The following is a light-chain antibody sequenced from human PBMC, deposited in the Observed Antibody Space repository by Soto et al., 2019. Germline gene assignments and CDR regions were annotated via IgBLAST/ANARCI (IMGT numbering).Light chain of an antibody. CDR1: QSVSNY. J-gene: IGKJ4*01. CDR2: DAT. CDR3: QQRSNWPLT. Sequence: EIVLTQSPATLSLSPGERATLSCRASQSVSNYLAWYQQKPGQAPRLLLYDATNRATGIPARFSGSGSGTDFTPTISSLEPEDFAVYYCQQRSNWPLTFGGGTKVEIQ. V-gene: IGKV3-11*01.